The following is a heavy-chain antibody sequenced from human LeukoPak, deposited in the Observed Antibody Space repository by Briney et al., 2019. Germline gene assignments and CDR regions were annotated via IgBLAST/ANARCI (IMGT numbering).Heavy chain of an antibody. D-gene: IGHD3-16*02. CDR1: GFTFSSYA. CDR2: ISGSGGST. J-gene: IGHJ4*02. CDR3: AKVWSYDYVWGSYRPYSDY. V-gene: IGHV3-23*01. Sequence: PGGSLRLSCAASGFTFSSYALTWVRQAPGKGLEWVSAISGSGGSTHYADSVKGRFTISRDNSKNTLYLQMNSLRAEDTAVYYCAKVWSYDYVWGSYRPYSDYWGQGTLVTVSS.